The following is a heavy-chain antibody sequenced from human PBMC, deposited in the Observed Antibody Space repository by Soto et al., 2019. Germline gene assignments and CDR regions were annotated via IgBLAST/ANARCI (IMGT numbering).Heavy chain of an antibody. CDR2: IYWNDDK. Sequence: QITLKESGPTLVKPTQTLTLTCTFSGFSLSTSGVGVGWIRQPPGKALEWLALIYWNDDKRYSPSLKSRLTITTDTSKNQVVLTMTNMDPVDTATYYCAHTVFYCSSTSCYNWFDPWGQGTLVTVSS. CDR3: AHTVFYCSSTSCYNWFDP. V-gene: IGHV2-5*01. D-gene: IGHD2-2*01. J-gene: IGHJ5*02. CDR1: GFSLSTSGVG.